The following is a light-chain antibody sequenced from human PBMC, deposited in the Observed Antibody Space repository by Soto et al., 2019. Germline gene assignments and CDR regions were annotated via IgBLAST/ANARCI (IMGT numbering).Light chain of an antibody. CDR2: AAS. CDR1: HPISNY. Sequence: DIKLTQSPYSLSACVGDRVTLTCLASHPISNYLNWYQQRQGKAPKLLIYAASSLQRGVPSRFSGSESGTDFTLTISSLQPEDCATYYCQQTYNTPITFGQGTRLEIK. CDR3: QQTYNTPIT. J-gene: IGKJ5*01. V-gene: IGKV1-39*01.